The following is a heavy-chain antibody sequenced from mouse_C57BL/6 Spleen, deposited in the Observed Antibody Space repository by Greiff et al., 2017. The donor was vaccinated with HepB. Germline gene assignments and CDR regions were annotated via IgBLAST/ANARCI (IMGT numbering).Heavy chain of an antibody. CDR1: GYSFTDYN. D-gene: IGHD1-1*01. CDR2: INPNYGTT. J-gene: IGHJ2*01. Sequence: EVKLQESGPELVKPGASVKISCKASGYSFTDYNMNWVKQSNGKSLEWIGVINPNYGTTSYNQKFKGKATLTVDQSSSTAYMQLNSLTSEDSAVYYCARSRTTVVATLYYFDYWGQGTTLTVSS. V-gene: IGHV1-39*01. CDR3: ARSRTTVVATLYYFDY.